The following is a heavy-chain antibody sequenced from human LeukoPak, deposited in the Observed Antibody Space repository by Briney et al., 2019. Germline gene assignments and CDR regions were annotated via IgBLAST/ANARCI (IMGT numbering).Heavy chain of an antibody. V-gene: IGHV3-23*01. D-gene: IGHD3-22*01. J-gene: IGHJ4*02. CDR2: ISVSGTTT. CDR1: GVTFSSYA. Sequence: GGSLRLSCAASGVTFSSYAMSWVRPAPGKGLEWISIISVSGTTTYYADSVKGRFTISRDNSKNTLYLQMNSLRAEDTAVYYCAKRGYSDSRPQYYFEYWGQGTLVTVSS. CDR3: AKRGYSDSRPQYYFEY.